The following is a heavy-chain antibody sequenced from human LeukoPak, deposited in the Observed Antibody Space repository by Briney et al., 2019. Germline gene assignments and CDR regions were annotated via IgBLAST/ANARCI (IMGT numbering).Heavy chain of an antibody. J-gene: IGHJ5*02. CDR1: GGSISSYY. D-gene: IGHD2-2*02. Sequence: SETLSLTCTVSGGSISSYYWSWIRQPPGKGLEWIGYIYTSGSTNYNPSLKSRVTISVDTSKNQFSLKLSSVTAADTAVYYCARRFLSRYPHSWFDPWGQGTLVTVSS. V-gene: IGHV4-4*09. CDR2: IYTSGST. CDR3: ARRFLSRYPHSWFDP.